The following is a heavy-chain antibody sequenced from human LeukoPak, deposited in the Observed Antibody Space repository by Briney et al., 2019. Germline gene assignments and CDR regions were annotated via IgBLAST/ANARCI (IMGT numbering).Heavy chain of an antibody. CDR2: IIPIFGTA. D-gene: IGHD5-18*01. CDR3: ARGVVDTAILYGMDV. CDR1: GGTFSSYA. J-gene: IGHJ6*02. V-gene: IGHV1-69*13. Sequence: SVKVSCKASGGTFSSYAISWVRRAPGQGLEWMGGIIPIFGTANYAQKFQGRVTITADESTSTAYMELSILRSEDTAVHYCARGVVDTAILYGMDVWGQGTTVTVSS.